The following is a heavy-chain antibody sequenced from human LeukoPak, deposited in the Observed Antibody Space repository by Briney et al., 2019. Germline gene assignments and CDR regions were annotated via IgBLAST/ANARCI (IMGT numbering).Heavy chain of an antibody. CDR1: GGTFSSYA. J-gene: IGHJ4*02. V-gene: IGHV1-69*04. D-gene: IGHD3-22*01. Sequence: SVKVSCKASGGTFSSYAISWVRQAPGQGLEWMGRIIPILGIANYAQKFQGRVTITADKSTSTAYVELSSLRSGDTAVYYCARDLFDYDSSGYPLYFDYWGQGTLVTVSS. CDR2: IIPILGIA. CDR3: ARDLFDYDSSGYPLYFDY.